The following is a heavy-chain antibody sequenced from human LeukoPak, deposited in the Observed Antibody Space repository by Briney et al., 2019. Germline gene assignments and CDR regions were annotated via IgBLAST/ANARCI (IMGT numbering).Heavy chain of an antibody. CDR1: GGSISSYY. CDR2: IYYSGST. D-gene: IGHD3-22*01. CDR3: ARMGDYYDSSGYSE. Sequence: SETLSLTCTVSGGSISSYYWSWIRQPPGKGLEWIGYIYYSGSTNYNPSLKSRVTISVDTSKNQFSLKLSSVIAADTAVYYCARMGDYYDSSGYSEWGQGTLVTVSS. J-gene: IGHJ4*02. V-gene: IGHV4-59*01.